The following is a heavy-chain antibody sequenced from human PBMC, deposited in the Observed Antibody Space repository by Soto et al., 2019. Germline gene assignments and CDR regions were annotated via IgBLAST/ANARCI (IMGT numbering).Heavy chain of an antibody. Sequence: GESLKISCQGSGDSFTTYWIAWVRQMPGKGLEWMGIIYPGDSDTRYSPSFQGQVTISADKSVSTAYLQWSSLKASDTAMYYCARQGFTYGYDYWGQGTQVTVSS. V-gene: IGHV5-51*01. D-gene: IGHD5-18*01. CDR2: IYPGDSDT. CDR3: ARQGFTYGYDY. CDR1: GDSFTTYW. J-gene: IGHJ4*02.